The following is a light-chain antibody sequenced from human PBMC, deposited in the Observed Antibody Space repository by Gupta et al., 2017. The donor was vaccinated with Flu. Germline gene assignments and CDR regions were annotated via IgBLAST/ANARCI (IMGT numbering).Light chain of an antibody. CDR3: QQSDTTPLT. CDR2: SAS. J-gene: IGKJ4*01. V-gene: IGKV1-39*01. CDR1: QSISSY. Sequence: DIQMTLSPSSLSASVGDRVTITCRASQSISSYVNWYQQAPGKAPKFLIYSASNLQSGVSSRFSGSGSGTDFTLTISSLQPEDFATYYCQQSDTTPLTFGGGTKVEIK.